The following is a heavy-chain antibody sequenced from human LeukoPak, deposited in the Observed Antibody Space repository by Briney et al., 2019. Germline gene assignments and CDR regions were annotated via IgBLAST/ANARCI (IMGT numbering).Heavy chain of an antibody. CDR1: GYRFTSYA. CDR3: ARDRLRSTWSTYYNDFQV. CDR2: ISAYNGNT. Sequence: VKVSFKASGYRFTSYAIDWVRQAPGQGLEWMGWISAYNGNTDYAQKLQDRVTMTTDTATSTAYMELRSLTSDDTPGYYCARDRLRSTWSTYYNDFQVWGQGTTVSVSS. J-gene: IGHJ6*02. V-gene: IGHV1-18*01. D-gene: IGHD6-13*01.